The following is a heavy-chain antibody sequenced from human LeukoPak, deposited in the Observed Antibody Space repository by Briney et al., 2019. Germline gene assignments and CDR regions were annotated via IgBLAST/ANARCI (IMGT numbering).Heavy chain of an antibody. CDR2: ISWNSGSI. J-gene: IGHJ6*02. CDR1: GFTFSSYW. Sequence: PGGSLRLSCAASGFTFSSYWMSWVRQAPGKGLEWVSGISWNSGSIGYADSVKGRFSISRDNAKNSLYLQMDSLNPEDTAVYYCAKGLLWSEVYYYYGMDVWGQGTTVTVSS. D-gene: IGHD3-10*01. V-gene: IGHV3-9*01. CDR3: AKGLLWSEVYYYYGMDV.